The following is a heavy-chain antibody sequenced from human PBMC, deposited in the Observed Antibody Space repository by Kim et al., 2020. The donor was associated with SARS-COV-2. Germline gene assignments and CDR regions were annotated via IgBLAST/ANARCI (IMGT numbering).Heavy chain of an antibody. J-gene: IGHJ6*02. D-gene: IGHD3-22*01. CDR3: ARGESSGYYFSIDYYYGMDV. CDR2: ISSSSSTI. CDR1: GFTFSSYS. Sequence: GGSLRLSCAASGFTFSSYSMNWVRQAPGKGLEWVSYISSSSSTIYYADSVKGRFTVSRDNAKNSLYLQMNSLRAEDTAVYYCARGESSGYYFSIDYYYGMDVWGQGTTVTVSS. V-gene: IGHV3-48*04.